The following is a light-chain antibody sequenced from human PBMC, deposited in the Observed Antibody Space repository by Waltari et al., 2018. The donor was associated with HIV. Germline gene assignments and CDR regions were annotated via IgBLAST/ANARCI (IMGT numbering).Light chain of an antibody. Sequence: EIVLTQSPGTLSLSPGERATLSCRASQSVRSSYLAWYQQRPGQAPRLLIYGASSRASGIPDRFSGSGSGTDFTLTISRLEPEDFAVYYCQQYGGSPLYSFGQGTKLEIK. CDR1: QSVRSSY. CDR3: QQYGGSPLYS. CDR2: GAS. V-gene: IGKV3-20*01. J-gene: IGKJ2*03.